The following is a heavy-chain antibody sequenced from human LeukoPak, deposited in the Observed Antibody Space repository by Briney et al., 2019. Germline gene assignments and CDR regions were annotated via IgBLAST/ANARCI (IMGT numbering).Heavy chain of an antibody. CDR2: INAGNGNT. Sequence: VASVKVSCKASGYTITSYAMHWVRQAPGQRLEWMGWINAGNGNTKYSQKFQGRVTITRDTSASTAYMELSSLRSEDTAVYYCARDQGYSGYDFYFDYWGQGTLVTVSS. V-gene: IGHV1-3*01. CDR3: ARDQGYSGYDFYFDY. CDR1: GYTITSYA. J-gene: IGHJ4*02. D-gene: IGHD5-12*01.